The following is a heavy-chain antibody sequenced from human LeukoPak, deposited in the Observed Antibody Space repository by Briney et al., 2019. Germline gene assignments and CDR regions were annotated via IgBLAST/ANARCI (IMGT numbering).Heavy chain of an antibody. V-gene: IGHV4-38-2*02. D-gene: IGHD2-15*01. CDR1: GMSITSRHY. CDR2: TSHSDSP. Sequence: SETLSLTCSVSGMSITSRHYWGWIRQPPGKGLEWIGSTSHSDSPYYNPSLESRVSVSLDTSRNQFSLKLTSVTAADTAVYYCARSDIYCSGGSCPPNTFDAFDIWGQGTMVTVSS. J-gene: IGHJ3*02. CDR3: ARSDIYCSGGSCPPNTFDAFDI.